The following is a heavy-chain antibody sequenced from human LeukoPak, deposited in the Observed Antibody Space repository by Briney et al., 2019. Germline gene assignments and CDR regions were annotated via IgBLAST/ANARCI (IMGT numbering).Heavy chain of an antibody. CDR3: AKDRRHFSGYPFCYMDV. CDR1: GFTFSSYS. V-gene: IGHV3-48*04. Sequence: GGSLRLSCAASGFTFSSYSMNWVRQAPGKGLEWVSYISSSSSTIYYADSVKGRFTISRDNAKNSLYLQMNSLRAEDTAVYYCAKDRRHFSGYPFCYMDVWGKGTTVTVSS. D-gene: IGHD5-12*01. J-gene: IGHJ6*03. CDR2: ISSSSSTI.